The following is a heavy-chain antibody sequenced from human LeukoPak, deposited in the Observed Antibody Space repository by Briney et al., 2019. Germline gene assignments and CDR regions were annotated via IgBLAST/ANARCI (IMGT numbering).Heavy chain of an antibody. CDR1: GFTFSRYW. Sequence: GGSLRLSCAASGFTFSRYWMSWVRQAPGKGLEWVANIKEDGSEKFHVGSVRGRFTISRDNAKNSLYLQMNSLRVEDTAVYYCAREGGYLLGFDYWGQGTLVTVSS. D-gene: IGHD2-21*02. CDR3: AREGGYLLGFDY. J-gene: IGHJ4*02. V-gene: IGHV3-7*01. CDR2: IKEDGSEK.